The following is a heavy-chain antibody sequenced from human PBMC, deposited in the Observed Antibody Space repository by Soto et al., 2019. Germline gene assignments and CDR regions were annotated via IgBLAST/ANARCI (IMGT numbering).Heavy chain of an antibody. Sequence: QVQLVESGGGVVQPGRSLRLSCAASGFTFSSYGMHWVRQAPGKGLEWVAVIWYDGSNKYYADSVKGRFTISRDNSKNTLYLQMNSLRAEDTAVYYCAREEHYDILTGYHYWGQGTLVTVSS. CDR2: IWYDGSNK. J-gene: IGHJ4*02. D-gene: IGHD3-9*01. V-gene: IGHV3-33*01. CDR1: GFTFSSYG. CDR3: AREEHYDILTGYHY.